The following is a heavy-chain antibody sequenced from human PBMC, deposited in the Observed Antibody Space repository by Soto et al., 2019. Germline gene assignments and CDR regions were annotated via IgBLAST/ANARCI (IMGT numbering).Heavy chain of an antibody. CDR2: INPNSGGT. J-gene: IGHJ6*02. CDR1: GYTFTGYY. CDR3: ARGGGYCSSTSCPLYYYYYGMDV. Sequence: ASVKVSCKASGYTFTGYYMHWVRQAPGQGLEWMGWINPNSGGTNYAQKFQGRVTMTRDTSISTAYMELSRLRSDDTAVYYCARGGGYCSSTSCPLYYYYYGMDVWGQGTTVTVS. D-gene: IGHD2-2*01. V-gene: IGHV1-2*02.